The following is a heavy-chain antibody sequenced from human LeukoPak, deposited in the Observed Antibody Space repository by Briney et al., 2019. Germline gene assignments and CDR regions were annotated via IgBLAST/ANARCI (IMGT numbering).Heavy chain of an antibody. CDR2: IIPFFGTA. J-gene: IGHJ5*02. V-gene: IGHV1-69*13. D-gene: IGHD1-26*01. Sequence: SVKVSCKASGGTFSSFAISWVRQAPGQGLEWMRGIIPFFGTANYAQKFQGRVTITADESTSTAYMELRSLRSDDTAVYYCARDRQRYRGNNWFDPWGQGTLVTVSS. CDR1: GGTFSSFA. CDR3: ARDRQRYRGNNWFDP.